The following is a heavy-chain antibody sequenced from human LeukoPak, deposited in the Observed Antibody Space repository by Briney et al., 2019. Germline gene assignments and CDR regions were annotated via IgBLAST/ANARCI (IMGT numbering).Heavy chain of an antibody. V-gene: IGHV3-7*03. CDR2: INPDGGET. CDR3: AKDFPYGSGSYYNVGFDY. D-gene: IGHD3-10*01. CDR1: GFIFSNYW. Sequence: GGSLRLSCGASGFIFSNYWMGWVRQLPGKGLEWVANINPDGGETSYLDSVKGRVTISRDNAEKSMFLQMNSLRAEDTAVYYCAKDFPYGSGSYYNVGFDYWGQGTLVTVSS. J-gene: IGHJ4*02.